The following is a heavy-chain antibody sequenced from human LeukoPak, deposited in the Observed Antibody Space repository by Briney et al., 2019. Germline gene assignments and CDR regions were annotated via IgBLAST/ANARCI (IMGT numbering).Heavy chain of an antibody. CDR2: IYYSGST. V-gene: IGHV4-39*01. J-gene: IGHJ4*02. CDR3: ASGYPGIAAAGTGY. Sequence: SETLSLTCTVSGGSISSSSYYWGWIRQPPGKGLDWIGSIYYSGSTYYNPSLKSRVTISVDTSKNQFSLKLSSVTAADTAVYYCASGYPGIAAAGTGYWGQGTLVTVSS. CDR1: GGSISSSSYY. D-gene: IGHD6-13*01.